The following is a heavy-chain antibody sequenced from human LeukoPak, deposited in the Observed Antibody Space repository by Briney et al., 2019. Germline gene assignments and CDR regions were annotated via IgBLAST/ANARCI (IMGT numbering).Heavy chain of an antibody. J-gene: IGHJ2*01. V-gene: IGHV3-73*01. CDR2: IRSKPNSYAT. D-gene: IGHD1/OR15-1a*01. Sequence: GGSLRLSCAASGFTFSGSAMHWVRQASGKGLEWVGRIRSKPNSYATTYAASVKGRFTISRDDSKNTAYLQMNSLKTDDTAVYYCTTISGDWYFDLWGRGTLVTVSS. CDR1: GFTFSGSA. CDR3: TTISGDWYFDL.